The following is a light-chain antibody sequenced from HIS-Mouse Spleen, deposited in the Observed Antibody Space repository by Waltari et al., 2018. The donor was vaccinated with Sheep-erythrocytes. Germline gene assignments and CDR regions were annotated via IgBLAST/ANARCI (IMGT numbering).Light chain of an antibody. CDR2: EGS. J-gene: IGLJ3*02. CDR1: SSDVGSLNL. CDR3: CSYAGSSTPWV. V-gene: IGLV2-23*01. Sequence: QSALTQPASVSGSPGQSITISCTGTSSDVGSLNLVLWYQQHPSKAPKHMIYEGSKRPSGVSTRFPGSKSGNTASLTISGLQAEDEADYYCCSYAGSSTPWVFGGGTKLTVL.